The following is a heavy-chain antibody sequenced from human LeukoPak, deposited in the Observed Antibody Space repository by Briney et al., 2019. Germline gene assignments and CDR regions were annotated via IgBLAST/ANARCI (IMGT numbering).Heavy chain of an antibody. D-gene: IGHD2-2*02. V-gene: IGHV4-59*03. Sequence: SETLSLTCTVSGGSISGYYWSWIRQPPGKGLEWTGYILYTGSTNHNPSLKSRVTISVDTSKNQFSLNLSSVTAADTAVYYCARYHCSTTTCYNFDYWGQGILVTVSS. J-gene: IGHJ4*02. CDR3: ARYHCSTTTCYNFDY. CDR2: ILYTGST. CDR1: GGSISGYY.